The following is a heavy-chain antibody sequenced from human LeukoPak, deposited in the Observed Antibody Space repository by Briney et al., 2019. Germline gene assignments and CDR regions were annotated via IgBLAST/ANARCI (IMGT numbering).Heavy chain of an antibody. V-gene: IGHV3-30*02. CDR3: HGYSSSWYGPPDDY. D-gene: IGHD6-13*01. Sequence: GGSLRPSCAASGFTFSSYGMHWVRQAPGKGLEWVAFIRYDGSNKYYADSVKGRFTISRDNSKNTLYLQMNSLRAEDTAVYYCHGYSSSWYGPPDDYWGQGTLVTVSS. CDR1: GFTFSSYG. CDR2: IRYDGSNK. J-gene: IGHJ4*02.